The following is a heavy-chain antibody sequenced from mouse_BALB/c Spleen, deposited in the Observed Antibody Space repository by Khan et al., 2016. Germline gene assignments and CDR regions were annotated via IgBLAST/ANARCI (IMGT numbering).Heavy chain of an antibody. J-gene: IGHJ4*01. CDR1: GYSITSDYA. Sequence: EGQRQESGPGLVKPSQSLSLTCTVTGYSITSDYAWNWIRQFPGNKLEWMGYISYSGSTSYNPSLKSRISITRDTSNNQFFLQLNSVTSEDTATYYCARSDYGSKDAMDYWGQGTSVTVSS. CDR3: ARSDYGSKDAMDY. CDR2: ISYSGST. V-gene: IGHV3-2*02. D-gene: IGHD1-1*01.